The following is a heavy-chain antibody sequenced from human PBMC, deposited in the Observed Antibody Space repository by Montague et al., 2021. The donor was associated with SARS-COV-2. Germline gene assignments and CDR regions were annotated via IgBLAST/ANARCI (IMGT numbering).Heavy chain of an antibody. CDR1: GGSITSSSYY. D-gene: IGHD5-24*01. J-gene: IGHJ5*01. CDR3: ARHTRYGEMATPSCGFDS. V-gene: IGHV4-39*01. Sequence: SETLSLTCTVSGGSITSSSYYWGWIRQPPGKGLEWIGSIYYSGSTYYNPSLKSRVTISVDTSKNQFSLKLSSVTAAETAVYYCARHTRYGEMATPSCGFDSWGQGTQVTVSS. CDR2: IYYSGST.